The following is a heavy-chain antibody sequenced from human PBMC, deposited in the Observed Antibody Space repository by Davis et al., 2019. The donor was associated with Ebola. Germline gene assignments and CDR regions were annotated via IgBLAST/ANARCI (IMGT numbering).Heavy chain of an antibody. V-gene: IGHV1-18*01. CDR1: GYTFTGYD. CDR3: ARDRFRGLRAIDY. CDR2: ISAYNGNT. J-gene: IGHJ4*02. D-gene: IGHD5-12*01. Sequence: AASVKVSCKASGYTFTGYDISWVRQAPGQGLEWMGWISAYNGNTNYAQKLQGRVTMTTDTSTSTAYMELRSLRSDDTAVYYCARDRFRGLRAIDYWGQGTQLTVSS.